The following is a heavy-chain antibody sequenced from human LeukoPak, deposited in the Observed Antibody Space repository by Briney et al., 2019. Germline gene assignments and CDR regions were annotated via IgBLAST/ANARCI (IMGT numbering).Heavy chain of an antibody. D-gene: IGHD6-13*01. Sequence: SETLSLTCTVSGGSISSSDYYWTWIRQDPGKGLEWIGYISYSGSTKYNPSLKSRVIISADTSKNQLSLSLSSVTAADTAVYYCARGASSSWYVWGQGTLVTVSS. CDR2: ISYSGST. V-gene: IGHV4-31*03. CDR3: ARGASSSWYV. CDR1: GGSISSSDYY. J-gene: IGHJ4*02.